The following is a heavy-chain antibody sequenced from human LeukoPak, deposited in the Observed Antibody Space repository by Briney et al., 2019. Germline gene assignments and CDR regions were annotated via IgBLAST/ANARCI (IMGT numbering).Heavy chain of an antibody. CDR2: INSGNT. Sequence: PGGSLRLSCAASRFTFSSNSMSWVRQAPGKGLVWGSFINSGNTHYSDSVKGRFTISRDNSKNTLYLQMNILRAEDTAAYHCARRAGAYSHPYDYSGQGTLVTVSS. CDR3: ARRAGAYSHPYDY. CDR1: RFTFSSNS. V-gene: IGHV3-53*01. J-gene: IGHJ4*02. D-gene: IGHD4/OR15-4a*01.